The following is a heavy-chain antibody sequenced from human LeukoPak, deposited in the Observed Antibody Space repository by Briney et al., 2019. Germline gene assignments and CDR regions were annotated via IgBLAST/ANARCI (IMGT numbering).Heavy chain of an antibody. J-gene: IGHJ3*01. V-gene: IGHV2-5*01. CDR3: AHSRGPFAFDV. CDR1: GFSLSTPGVR. CDR2: IYWNDDK. Sequence: SGPTLVNPTQTLTLTCSFSGFSLSTPGVRVGWIRQPPGKALEWLAVIYWNDDKRYSPSLSRLTITKDTSKNQVVLTMTNMDPVDTATYFCAHSRGPFAFDVWGQGAMVTVSS.